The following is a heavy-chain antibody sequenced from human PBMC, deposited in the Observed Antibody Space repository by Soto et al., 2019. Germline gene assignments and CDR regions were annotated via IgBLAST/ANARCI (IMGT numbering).Heavy chain of an antibody. CDR1: GYSFTNYW. CDR3: AGSIFYYGMDG. J-gene: IGHJ6*02. V-gene: IGHV5-51*01. CDR2: IYPGDSDT. Sequence: GESLKISCTTSGYSFTNYWIGWVRQMPGKGPEWMGIIYPGDSDTRYSPSFQGQVTISADKSTSTAYLLWSSLKASDTAIYFCAGSIFYYGMDGWGQGPTVTVAS.